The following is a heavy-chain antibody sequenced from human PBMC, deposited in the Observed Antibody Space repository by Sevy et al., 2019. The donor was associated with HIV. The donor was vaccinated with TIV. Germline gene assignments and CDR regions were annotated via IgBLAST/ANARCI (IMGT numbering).Heavy chain of an antibody. V-gene: IGHV3-11*01. CDR3: THAGATEADAFDI. D-gene: IGHD1-26*01. CDR1: GFTFSDYY. Sequence: GGSLRLSCAASGFTFSDYYMSRIRQAPGKGLEWVSYISSSGSTIYYADSVKGRFTISRDNAKNSLYLQMNSLRAEDTAVYYCTHAGATEADAFDIWGQGTMVTVSS. CDR2: ISSSGSTI. J-gene: IGHJ3*02.